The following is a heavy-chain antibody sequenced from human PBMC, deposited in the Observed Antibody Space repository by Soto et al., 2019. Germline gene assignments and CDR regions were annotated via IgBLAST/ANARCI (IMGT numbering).Heavy chain of an antibody. V-gene: IGHV3-21*02. Sequence: EVQLVQSGGGLVKPGGSLRLSCEASGFTFSDFAMNWVRQAPGKGLEWVSAISASGDYIYYPDSLKGRFTISRDNAKNSLSLQMDSLRVEDTAVYYCERRRRLAASRPVDLWGQGTLVTVSS. CDR2: ISASGDYI. CDR3: ERRRRLAASRPVDL. D-gene: IGHD6-25*01. J-gene: IGHJ5*02. CDR1: GFTFSDFA.